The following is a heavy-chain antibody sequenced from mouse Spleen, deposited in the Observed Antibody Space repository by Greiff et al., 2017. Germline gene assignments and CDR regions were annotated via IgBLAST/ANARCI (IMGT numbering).Heavy chain of an antibody. J-gene: IGHJ3*01. CDR3: ATPYYGNYFAY. V-gene: IGHV2-4-1*01. D-gene: IGHD2-10*01. Sequence: QVQLKQSGPGLVAPSQSLSITCTVSGFSLTNYAVHWVRQSPGKGLEWLGVIWSDGSTDYNAAFISRLSISKDNSKSQVFFKMNSLQADDTAIYYCATPYYGNYFAYWGQGTLVTVSA. CDR1: GFSLTNYA. CDR2: IWSDGST.